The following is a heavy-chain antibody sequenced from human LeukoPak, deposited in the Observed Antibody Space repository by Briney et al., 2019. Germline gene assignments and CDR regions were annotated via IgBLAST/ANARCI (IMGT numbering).Heavy chain of an antibody. CDR2: IYYSGST. Sequence: SETLSLTCTVSGGSISSSSYYWGWIRQPPGKGLEWIVSIYYSGSTYYNPSLKSRVTISVDTSKNQFSLKLSSVTAADTAVYYCARPLPLRYFDPTLSYYYYGMDVWGQGTTVTVSS. CDR3: ARPLPLRYFDPTLSYYYYGMDV. J-gene: IGHJ6*02. CDR1: GGSISSSSYY. V-gene: IGHV4-39*01. D-gene: IGHD3-9*01.